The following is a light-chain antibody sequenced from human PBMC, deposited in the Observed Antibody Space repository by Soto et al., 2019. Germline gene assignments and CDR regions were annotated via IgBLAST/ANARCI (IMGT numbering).Light chain of an antibody. CDR3: SSFTTSYFYV. CDR1: GSDIGAYNY. V-gene: IGLV2-14*01. CDR2: GVT. Sequence: SVLTQPASVSGSPGQSITISCTGTGSDIGAYNYVSWYQQHPGNAPKLIIYGVTHRPSGVSTRFSASKSAYTASLTISGLQAEDEADYYCSSFTTSYFYVFGPGTKVTVL. J-gene: IGLJ1*01.